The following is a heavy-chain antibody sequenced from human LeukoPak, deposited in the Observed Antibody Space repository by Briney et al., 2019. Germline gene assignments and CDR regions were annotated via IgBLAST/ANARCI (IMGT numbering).Heavy chain of an antibody. D-gene: IGHD5-12*01. J-gene: IGHJ4*02. CDR3: ARVSDAYDYFFDY. CDR2: VSRRSSFI. V-gene: IGHV3-21*01. Sequence: PGGSLRLSCAASGFASSSYSMNWVRQAPGKGLEWVSSVSRRSSFIFYADSVQGRFTVSRDDAKDSLFLQMNSLGAEDTAVYYCARVSDAYDYFFDYWGQGTLVTVSS. CDR1: GFASSSYS.